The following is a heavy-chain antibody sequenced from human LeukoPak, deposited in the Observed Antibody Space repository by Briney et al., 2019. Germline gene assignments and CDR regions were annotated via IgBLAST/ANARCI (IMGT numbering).Heavy chain of an antibody. CDR2: INYSGTI. CDR1: GGSINSNNHY. D-gene: IGHD5-18*01. Sequence: SETLSLTCKVSGGSINSNNHYWGSIRQPPGKGLEWLGSINYSGTIFYSPSLNSRVTISVDTSGNQFSLKLTSATAADTAVYYCARHPGYSSGWWYCDFWGQGTLVTVSS. V-gene: IGHV4-39*01. CDR3: ARHPGYSSGWWYCDF. J-gene: IGHJ4*02.